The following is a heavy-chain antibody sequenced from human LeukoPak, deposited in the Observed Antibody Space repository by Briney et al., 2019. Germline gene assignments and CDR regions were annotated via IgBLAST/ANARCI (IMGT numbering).Heavy chain of an antibody. Sequence: GGSLRLFCAASGFTVSRTYMSWVRQAPGKGLEWVSVLYSAGGTYYADSGKGRFTISRDNSKNTLYLQMNSLRVEDTAVYYCSRGGDPQWLVHGEYWGQGTLVTVSS. J-gene: IGHJ4*02. CDR1: GFTVSRTY. V-gene: IGHV3-53*01. D-gene: IGHD6-19*01. CDR3: SRGGDPQWLVHGEY. CDR2: LYSAGGT.